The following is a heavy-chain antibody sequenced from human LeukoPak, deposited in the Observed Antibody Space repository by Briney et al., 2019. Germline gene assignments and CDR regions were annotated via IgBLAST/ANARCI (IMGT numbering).Heavy chain of an antibody. J-gene: IGHJ6*03. V-gene: IGHV3-7*01. D-gene: IGHD6-6*01. CDR1: GFTFSSYW. CDR2: IKQDGSEK. Sequence: GGSLRLSCAASGFTFSSYWMSWVRQAPGKGLEWVANIKQDGSEKYYVDSVKGRFTISRDNAKNSLYLQMNSLRAEDTAVYYCARNQYSSYYYYYYYMDVWGKGTTVTISS. CDR3: ARNQYSSYYYYYYYMDV.